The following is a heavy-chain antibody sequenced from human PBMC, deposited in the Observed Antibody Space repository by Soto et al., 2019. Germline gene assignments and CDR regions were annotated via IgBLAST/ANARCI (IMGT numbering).Heavy chain of an antibody. CDR2: VYPGDSDT. D-gene: IGHD2-15*01. Sequence: PGESLKISCKGSGYSFGKHWIGWVRQLPGKGLEWMGVVYPGDSDTIYGPSFQGQVTISADKSISTAYLQWSSLKASDTAMYYCATRSTVVTEYGMDVWGQGTTVPVSS. CDR3: ATRSTVVTEYGMDV. V-gene: IGHV5-51*01. J-gene: IGHJ6*02. CDR1: GYSFGKHW.